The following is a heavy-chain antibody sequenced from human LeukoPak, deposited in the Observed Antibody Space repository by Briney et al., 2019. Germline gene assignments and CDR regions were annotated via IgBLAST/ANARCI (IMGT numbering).Heavy chain of an antibody. D-gene: IGHD1-26*01. V-gene: IGHV3-15*01. Sequence: MTGGSLRLSCAASGFTFSNAWMSWVRQAPGKGLEWVGRIKSKTDGGTTDYAAPVKGRFTISRDDSKNTLYLQMNSLKTEDTAVYYCTTEKWELRFTNEGHAFDIWGQGTMVTVSS. J-gene: IGHJ3*02. CDR2: IKSKTDGGTT. CDR3: TTEKWELRFTNEGHAFDI. CDR1: GFTFSNAW.